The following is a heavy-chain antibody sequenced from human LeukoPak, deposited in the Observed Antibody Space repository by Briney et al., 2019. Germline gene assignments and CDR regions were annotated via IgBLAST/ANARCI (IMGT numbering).Heavy chain of an antibody. Sequence: SETLSLTCAVYGGSFSGYYWSWIRQPPGKGLEWIGEINHSGSTNYNPSLKSRVTISVDTSKNQFSLKLSSVTAADTAVYYCARGDTAMVPFDYWGQGTLVTVSS. CDR3: ARGDTAMVPFDY. CDR1: GGSFSGYY. V-gene: IGHV4-34*01. CDR2: INHSGST. J-gene: IGHJ4*02. D-gene: IGHD5-18*01.